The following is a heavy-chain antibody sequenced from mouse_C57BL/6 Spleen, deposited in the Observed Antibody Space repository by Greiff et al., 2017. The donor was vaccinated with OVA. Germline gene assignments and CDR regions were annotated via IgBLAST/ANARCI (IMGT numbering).Heavy chain of an antibody. Sequence: QVQLKESGPGLVAPSQSLSITCTVSGFSLTSYAISWVRQPPGKGLEWLGVIWNGGGTNYNSALKSRLSISKDNSKSQVFLKMNSLQTDDTARYYCARNRNYGNYVDYWGQGTTLTVSS. V-gene: IGHV2-9-1*01. CDR1: GFSLTSYA. CDR2: IWNGGGT. J-gene: IGHJ2*01. D-gene: IGHD2-1*01. CDR3: ARNRNYGNYVDY.